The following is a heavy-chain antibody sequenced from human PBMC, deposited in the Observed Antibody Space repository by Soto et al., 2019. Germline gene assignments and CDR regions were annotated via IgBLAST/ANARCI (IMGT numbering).Heavy chain of an antibody. J-gene: IGHJ4*02. CDR3: ARARDIVVVPAADKYYFDY. D-gene: IGHD2-2*01. Sequence: QVQLQQGGAGLLKPSETLSLTCAVYGGSFSGYYWSWIRQPPGKGLGWIGEINHSGSTNYNPSLKSRVTISVDTSKNQFSLKLSSVTAADTAVYYCARARDIVVVPAADKYYFDYWGQGTLVTVSS. CDR2: INHSGST. V-gene: IGHV4-34*01. CDR1: GGSFSGYY.